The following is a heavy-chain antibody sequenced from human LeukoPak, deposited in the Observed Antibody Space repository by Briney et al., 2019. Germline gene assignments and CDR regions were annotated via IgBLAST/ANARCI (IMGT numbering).Heavy chain of an antibody. J-gene: IGHJ4*02. D-gene: IGHD5-18*01. Sequence: PGGSLRLSCAASGFTFSSYSMNWVRQAPGKGLEWISYISSASNTIYYADSVKGRFTISRDNAKDSLYLQMNSLRAEDTAVYYCARVRSGYSHENYFDYWGQGTLVTVSS. CDR3: ARVRSGYSHENYFDY. V-gene: IGHV3-48*04. CDR1: GFTFSSYS. CDR2: ISSASNTI.